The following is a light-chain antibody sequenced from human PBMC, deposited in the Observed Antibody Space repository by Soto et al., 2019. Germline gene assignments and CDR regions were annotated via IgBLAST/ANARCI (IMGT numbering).Light chain of an antibody. CDR2: DAS. CDR3: QQYNSFAPYS. J-gene: IGKJ2*03. CDR1: QSISFW. Sequence: DIQMTQSPSTLSASVGDRVTITCRSSQSISFWLAWYQQKPGKAPKLLIYDASTLYSGVPSRFSGSRSGTEFTLTISSLQPDDFGSYYCQQYNSFAPYSFGQGTKPEI. V-gene: IGKV1-5*01.